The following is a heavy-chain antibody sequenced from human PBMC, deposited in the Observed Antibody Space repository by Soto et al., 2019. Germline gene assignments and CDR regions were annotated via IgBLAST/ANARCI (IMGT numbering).Heavy chain of an antibody. D-gene: IGHD3-3*01. CDR2: IYSGGST. J-gene: IGHJ6*02. Sequence: PGGSLRLSCAASGFTVSSNYMSWVRQAPGKGLECVAVIYSGGSTYYADSVKGRFTISRDNSKNTLYLQMNSLRAEDTAVYYCARDGGYHYHGMDVWGQGTTVTVSS. CDR3: ARDGGYHYHGMDV. V-gene: IGHV3-53*01. CDR1: GFTVSSNY.